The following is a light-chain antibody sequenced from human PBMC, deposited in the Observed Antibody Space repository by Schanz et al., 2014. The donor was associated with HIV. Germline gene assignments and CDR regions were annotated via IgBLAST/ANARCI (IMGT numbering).Light chain of an antibody. J-gene: IGLJ3*02. CDR1: SRDIGGYNC. CDR2: DVS. Sequence: QSALTQPASVSGSPGQSITISCTGTSRDIGGYNCLSWHQQHPGKAPKLIISDVSNRPSGVPDRFSGSKSGSTASLTVSGLQPEDEADYYCSSFAGSNIPWVFGGGTKLTVL. CDR3: SSFAGSNIPWV. V-gene: IGLV2-8*01.